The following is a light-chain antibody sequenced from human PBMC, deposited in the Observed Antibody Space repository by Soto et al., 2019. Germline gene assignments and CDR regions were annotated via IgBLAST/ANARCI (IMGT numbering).Light chain of an antibody. CDR3: SSYVTLGTLV. CDR2: EVS. J-gene: IGLJ3*02. V-gene: IGLV2-14*01. Sequence: QSALTQAASVSGSPGQSITISCTGTSSDIGGSDYVSWYQKHPGKAPKVIIYEVSDRPSGVSDRFSGSKSGNTASLTISGLPAEDEADYYCSSYVTLGTLVFGGGTKLTVL. CDR1: SSDIGGSDY.